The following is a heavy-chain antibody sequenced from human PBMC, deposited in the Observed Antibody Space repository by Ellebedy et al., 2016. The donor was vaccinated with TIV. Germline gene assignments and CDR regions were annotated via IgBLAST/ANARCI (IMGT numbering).Heavy chain of an antibody. CDR2: IWYDGGNK. J-gene: IGHJ4*02. CDR1: GFSFRDYG. D-gene: IGHD6-13*01. CDR3: AKDRFDSSWSPALDY. V-gene: IGHV3-33*06. Sequence: GESLKISXAASGFSFRDYGMHWVRQAPGKGLEWVAVIWYDGGNKYYADSVKGRFTISRDNSRKTLYLQMNSLRAEDTAVYYCAKDRFDSSWSPALDYWGQGTLVTVSS.